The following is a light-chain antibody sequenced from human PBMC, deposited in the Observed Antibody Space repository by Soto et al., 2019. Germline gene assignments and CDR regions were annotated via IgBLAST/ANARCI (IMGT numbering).Light chain of an antibody. CDR3: QQYNSYSIT. CDR1: QSISSW. CDR2: KAS. V-gene: IGKV1-5*03. Sequence: DIQMTQSPSTLSASVGDRVTITCRAGQSISSWLAWYQQKPGKAPKLLIYKASSLESGVPSRFSGSGSGTEFTLTISSLQPDDFATYYCQQYNSYSITFGPGTKVDIK. J-gene: IGKJ3*01.